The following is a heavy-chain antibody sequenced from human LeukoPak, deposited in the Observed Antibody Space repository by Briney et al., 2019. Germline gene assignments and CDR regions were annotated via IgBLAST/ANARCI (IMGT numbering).Heavy chain of an antibody. CDR3: ARTATLADIVVVPAANGYFDY. Sequence: SETLSLTCNVSGGSISGYHWSWIRQPPGKGLEWLGYIYYSGSSNYNPSLKSRVTISVDTSKNQFSLKLSSVTAADTAVYYCARTATLADIVVVPAANGYFDYWGQGTLVTVSS. J-gene: IGHJ4*02. V-gene: IGHV4-59*12. CDR2: IYYSGSS. CDR1: GGSISGYH. D-gene: IGHD2-2*01.